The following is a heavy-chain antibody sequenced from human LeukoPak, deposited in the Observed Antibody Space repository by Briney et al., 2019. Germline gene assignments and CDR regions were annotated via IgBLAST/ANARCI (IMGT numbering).Heavy chain of an antibody. CDR3: AKDWSCDY. D-gene: IGHD1-26*01. V-gene: IGHV3-23*01. CDR2: ISDSGGKT. J-gene: IGHJ4*02. Sequence: GGSLRLSCAASGFTFSNSAMTWVRQAPGKGPEWVSAISDSGGKTHYADSVKGRFTISRDNSKNTLYLQMNSLRVEDTAIYYCAKDWSCDYWGQGTLITVSS. CDR1: GFTFSNSA.